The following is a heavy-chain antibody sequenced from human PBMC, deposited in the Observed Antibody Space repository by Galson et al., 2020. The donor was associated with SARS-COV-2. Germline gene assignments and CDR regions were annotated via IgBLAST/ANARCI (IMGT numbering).Heavy chain of an antibody. CDR1: GFTFSSYG. J-gene: IGHJ4*02. V-gene: IGHV3-30*18. D-gene: IGHD4-17*01. Sequence: GGSLRLSCAASGFTFSSYGMHWVRQAPGKGLEWVAVISYDGSNKYYADSVKGRFTISRDNSKNTLYLQMNSLRAEDTAVYYCAKDRGHDYGDYGPDYWGQGTLVTVSS. CDR2: ISYDGSNK. CDR3: AKDRGHDYGDYGPDY.